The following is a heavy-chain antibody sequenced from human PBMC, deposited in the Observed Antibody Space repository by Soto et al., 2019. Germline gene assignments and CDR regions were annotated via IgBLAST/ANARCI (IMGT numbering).Heavy chain of an antibody. V-gene: IGHV4-4*09. CDR2: IYRSGST. Sequence: QVQMQESGPGLVKPSETLSLTCTVSGDSVRNKYWSWIRRPPGRGLEWIGYIYRSGSTKYNPSLKSRLTISVDTSKNQFSLKLSSVTAADTAVYYCARTLDYGHMDVWGKGTTVNVSS. J-gene: IGHJ6*03. CDR1: GDSVRNKY. CDR3: ARTLDYGHMDV. D-gene: IGHD3-16*01.